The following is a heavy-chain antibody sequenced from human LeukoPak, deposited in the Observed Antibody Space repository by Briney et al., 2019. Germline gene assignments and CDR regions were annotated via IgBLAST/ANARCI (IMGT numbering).Heavy chain of an antibody. CDR2: ISYDGSNK. J-gene: IGHJ4*02. CDR3: AKDTSGSIAAVLLDY. CDR1: GFTFSSYA. V-gene: IGHV3-30-3*01. Sequence: PGRSLRLSCAASGFTFSSYAMHWVRQAPGKGLEWVAVISYDGSNKYYADSVKGRFTISRDNSKNTLYLQMNSLRAEDTAVYYCAKDTSGSIAAVLLDYWGQGTLVTVSS. D-gene: IGHD6-6*01.